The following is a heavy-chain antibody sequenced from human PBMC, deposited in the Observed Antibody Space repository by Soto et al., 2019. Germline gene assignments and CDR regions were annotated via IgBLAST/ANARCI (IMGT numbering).Heavy chain of an antibody. CDR3: AIQRRPTNYAGY. CDR2: IDDSGNT. J-gene: IGHJ4*02. V-gene: IGHV4-30-4*01. D-gene: IGHD3-16*01. CDR1: GDSLTRGGNY. Sequence: SETLSLTCTVSGDSLTRGGNYWNWILQPNGKGLKWIGNIDDSGNTYNNPSLKSRLTISLDTTTNQFSLKLTSVTAADTTVYFCAIQRRPTNYAGYWGQGILVTVSS.